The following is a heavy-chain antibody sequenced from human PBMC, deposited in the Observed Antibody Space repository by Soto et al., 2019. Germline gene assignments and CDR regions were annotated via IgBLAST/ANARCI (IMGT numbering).Heavy chain of an antibody. J-gene: IGHJ4*02. CDR1: GFTFSSYS. V-gene: IGHV3-21*04. CDR3: AKVPGGGWYDYFDY. Sequence: GGSLRLSCVASGFTFSSYSMNWLRQTPGKGLEWVSSISTGSSFIYYADSVRGRFTISRDNAKNSLFLQMNSLRAEDTAVYYCAKVPGGGWYDYFDYWGQGTLVTVSS. CDR2: ISTGSSFI. D-gene: IGHD6-19*01.